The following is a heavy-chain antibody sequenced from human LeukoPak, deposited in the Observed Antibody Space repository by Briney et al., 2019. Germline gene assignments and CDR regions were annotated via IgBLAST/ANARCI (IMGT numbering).Heavy chain of an antibody. CDR3: AKDPPPYGDFDY. J-gene: IGHJ4*02. Sequence: GGSLRLSCAASGFTFSSYAMSWVRQAPGKGLEWVSGISGSGGSTNYADSVKGRFTISRDNSKNTLYLQMNSLRAEDTAVYYCAKDPPPYGDFDYWGQGTLVTVSS. V-gene: IGHV3-23*01. CDR1: GFTFSSYA. D-gene: IGHD4-17*01. CDR2: ISGSGGST.